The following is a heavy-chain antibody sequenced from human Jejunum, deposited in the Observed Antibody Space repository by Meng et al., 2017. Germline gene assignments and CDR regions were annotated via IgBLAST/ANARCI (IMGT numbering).Heavy chain of an antibody. V-gene: IGHV1-24*01. Sequence: QVQLRQSGAGGKKPGASVKVSCKVSGYTFTAFSIHWVRQAPGKGPEWMGGYDPEQGDTIYAQNFQGRVTLTEDTSADTAYMELSSLRSEDTAVHYCAGLWNHSATYFDYWGQGTLVTVSS. CDR3: AGLWNHSATYFDY. J-gene: IGHJ4*02. CDR2: YDPEQGDT. CDR1: GYTFTAFS. D-gene: IGHD1-1*01.